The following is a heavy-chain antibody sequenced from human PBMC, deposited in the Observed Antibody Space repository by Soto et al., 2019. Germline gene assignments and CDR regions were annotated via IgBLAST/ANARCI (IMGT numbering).Heavy chain of an antibody. V-gene: IGHV1-18*01. J-gene: IGHJ4*02. CDR2: ISAYNGNT. Sequence: QVQLVQSGAEVKKPGASVKVSCKTSGYTFTNFGLSWVRQAPGQGLEWMGWISAYNGNTNYAQNFQGRVTMTPDTSTSTAYMELRSLRSAGTAVYYSARGGTPIDYWGQGTLVTVSS. CDR3: ARGGTPIDY. CDR1: GYTFTNFG. D-gene: IGHD3-16*01.